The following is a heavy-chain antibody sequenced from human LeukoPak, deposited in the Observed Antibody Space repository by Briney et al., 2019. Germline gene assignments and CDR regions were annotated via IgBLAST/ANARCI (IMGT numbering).Heavy chain of an antibody. D-gene: IGHD6-13*01. CDR2: TYYRSKWYN. CDR1: GDSVFNNSAA. J-gene: IGHJ4*02. V-gene: IGHV6-1*01. CDR3: ARGRSWGESGFDY. Sequence: SQTLSLTCAISGDSVFNNSAAWNWIRQSPSRGLEWLGRTYYRSKWYNDYAVSVTSRITISPDTSKNQFSLQLKSVTPDDTAVYYCARGRSWGESGFDYWGQGTLVTVSS.